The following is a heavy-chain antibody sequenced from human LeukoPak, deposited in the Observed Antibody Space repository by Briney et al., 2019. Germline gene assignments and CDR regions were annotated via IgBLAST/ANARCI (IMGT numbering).Heavy chain of an antibody. CDR3: ARVNPLAQYYNWFDP. D-gene: IGHD2/OR15-2a*01. Sequence: ASVKVSCKASGYTFTSYYMHWVRQAPGQGLEWMGIINPSGGSTSYAQKFQGGVTMTRDTSTSTVYMELSSLRSEDTAVYYCARVNPLAQYYNWFDPWGQGTLVTVSS. V-gene: IGHV1-46*03. J-gene: IGHJ5*02. CDR1: GYTFTSYY. CDR2: INPSGGST.